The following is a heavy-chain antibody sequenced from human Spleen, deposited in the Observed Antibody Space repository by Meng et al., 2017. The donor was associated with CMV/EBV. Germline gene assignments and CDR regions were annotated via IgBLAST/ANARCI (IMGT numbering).Heavy chain of an antibody. V-gene: IGHV3-11*04. CDR1: GFTVSNNY. CDR2: INSAGTTA. CDR3: ARAYARGRFDY. D-gene: IGHD3-16*01. J-gene: IGHJ4*02. Sequence: GESLKISCAASGFTVSNNYMSWVRQAPGKGLQWVAYINSAGTTAYYGDSVKGRFTISRGNGKKSLYLQMSSLSAEDTAVYYCARAYARGRFDYWGQGALVTVSS.